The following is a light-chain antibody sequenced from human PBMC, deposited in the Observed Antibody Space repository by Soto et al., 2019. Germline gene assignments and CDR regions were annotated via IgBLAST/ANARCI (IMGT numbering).Light chain of an antibody. J-gene: IGKJ5*01. V-gene: IGKV3-20*01. CDR1: ESVSSIY. CDR3: QQYGSSPIT. Sequence: ENGLTQSPGTPSLSPGERATLSCRASESVSSIYVAWYQQKPGQAPTLLIYGASTRATGIPDRFSGSGSGTDFTLTIDRLEPEDFAVYYCQQYGSSPITFGQGTRLAIK. CDR2: GAS.